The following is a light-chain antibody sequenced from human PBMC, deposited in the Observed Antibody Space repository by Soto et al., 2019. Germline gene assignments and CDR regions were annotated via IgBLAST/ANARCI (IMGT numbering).Light chain of an antibody. J-gene: IGKJ1*01. CDR2: HAS. CDR1: RSLSSDY. CDR3: QQYGDSPRS. Sequence: IVLIQSPDTLSLSPGERATLSWRASRSLSSDYLAWYQQKHGQAPRLLLYHASRRATGTPDRFSVSGSGTDFTLTISRLEPGDFAVYYCQQYGDSPRSFGQGTKVDIK. V-gene: IGKV3-20*01.